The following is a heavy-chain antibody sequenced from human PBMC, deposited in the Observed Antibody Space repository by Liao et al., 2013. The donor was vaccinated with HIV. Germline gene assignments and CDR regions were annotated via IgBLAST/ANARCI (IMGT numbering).Heavy chain of an antibody. CDR2: IYSSGTT. CDR3: AREDIVVVVAAQRGDAFDI. D-gene: IGHD2-15*01. J-gene: IGHJ3*02. Sequence: QVQLQESGPGLVKPSQTLSLTCTVSGGSITNGVYYWNWIRQPAGKGLEWIGRIYSSGTTNYNPSLNSRVTISVDTSKNQFSLKLNSVTAADTAVYYCAREDIVVVVAAQRGDAFDIWGQGTMVTVSS. CDR1: GGSITNGVYY. V-gene: IGHV4-61*02.